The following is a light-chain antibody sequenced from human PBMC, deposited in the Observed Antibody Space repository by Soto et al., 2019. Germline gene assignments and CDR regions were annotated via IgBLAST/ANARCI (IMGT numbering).Light chain of an antibody. V-gene: IGKV1-39*01. CDR2: AAS. CDR1: QSISNY. Sequence: DIQMTQSPSSLSASVGDRVTIACRASQSISNYLNWYQQRPGKAPKLLIYAASSLQSGVPSRFSGSGSGTDFTLTISSLQPDDFVTYYCQQTYSTPITFGQGTRLEIK. J-gene: IGKJ5*01. CDR3: QQTYSTPIT.